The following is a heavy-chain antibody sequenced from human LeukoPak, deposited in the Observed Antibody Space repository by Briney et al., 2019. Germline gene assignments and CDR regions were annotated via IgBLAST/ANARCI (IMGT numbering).Heavy chain of an antibody. V-gene: IGHV4-39*01. CDR1: GGSISSSSYY. J-gene: IGHJ5*02. CDR3: ARHEILIYYGSGTLNWFDP. Sequence: PSETLSLTCTVSGGSISSSSYYWGWIRQPPGKGLEWIGSIYYSGSTYYNPSLKSRVTISVDTSKNQFSLKLNSVTAADTAVYYCARHEILIYYGSGTLNWFDPWGQGTLVTVSS. D-gene: IGHD3-10*01. CDR2: IYYSGST.